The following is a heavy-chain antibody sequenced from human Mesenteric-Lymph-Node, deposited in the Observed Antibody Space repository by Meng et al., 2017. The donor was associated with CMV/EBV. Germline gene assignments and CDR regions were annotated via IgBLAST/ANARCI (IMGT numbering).Heavy chain of an antibody. D-gene: IGHD3-16*01. Sequence: SETLSLTCTVSGGSISSNSHYWAWIRQPPGQGLEWIGSINYSGRTYHTPSLKSRVTISLDTSKNQFSLKLRSVTAADTAMYYCARDFGGGGTENWGQGMLVTVSS. V-gene: IGHV4-39*07. J-gene: IGHJ4*02. CDR1: GGSISSNSHY. CDR3: ARDFGGGGTEN. CDR2: INYSGRT.